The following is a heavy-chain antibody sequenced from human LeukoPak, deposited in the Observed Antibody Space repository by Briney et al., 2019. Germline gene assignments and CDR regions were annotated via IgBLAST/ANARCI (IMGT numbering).Heavy chain of an antibody. D-gene: IGHD2-15*01. V-gene: IGHV4-59*01. CDR3: ARRHCSGGSCYVGN. CDR1: GGSISGSY. Sequence: PSETLSLTCSVSGGSISGSYWTWIRQPPGKGLEWIGYIYYSGSTNYNPSLKSRVTISVDTSKNQFSLKLSSVTAADTAVYYCARRHCSGGSCYVGNWGQGTLVTVSS. CDR2: IYYSGST. J-gene: IGHJ4*02.